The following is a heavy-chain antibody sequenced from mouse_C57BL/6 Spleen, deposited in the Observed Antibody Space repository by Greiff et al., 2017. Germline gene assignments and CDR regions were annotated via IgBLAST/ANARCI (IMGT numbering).Heavy chain of an antibody. J-gene: IGHJ1*03. Sequence: EVQVVESGGGLVKPGGSLKLSCAASGFTFSSYAMSWVRQTPEKRLEWVATISDGGSYTYYPDNVKGRFTISRDNAKNNLYLQMSLLKSEDTAMYYCARAYYGSSYRYFDVWGTGTTVTVSS. V-gene: IGHV5-4*01. CDR2: ISDGGSYT. D-gene: IGHD1-1*01. CDR1: GFTFSSYA. CDR3: ARAYYGSSYRYFDV.